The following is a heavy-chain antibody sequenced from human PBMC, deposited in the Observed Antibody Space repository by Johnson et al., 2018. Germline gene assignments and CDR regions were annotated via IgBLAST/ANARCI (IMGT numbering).Heavy chain of an antibody. CDR3: AGVLVVAASGYYSGRDV. D-gene: IGHD2-15*01. CDR2: IIPIFGTA. CDR1: GYTFTSYY. J-gene: IGHJ6*02. V-gene: IGHV1-69*13. Sequence: VQLVQSGAEVKKPGASVKVSCKASGYTFTSYYMHWVRQAPGQGPEWMGGIIPIFGTANYAQKFQGRVTITGDESTSTAYMERSSLRSEDTAVYYCAGVLVVAASGYYSGRDVWGQGATVTGSS.